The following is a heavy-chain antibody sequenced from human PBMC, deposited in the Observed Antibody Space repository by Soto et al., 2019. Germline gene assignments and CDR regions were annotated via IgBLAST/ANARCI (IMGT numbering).Heavy chain of an antibody. J-gene: IGHJ6*02. Sequence: GESLKISCKGSGYSFTSYWIGWVRQMPGKGLEWMGIIYPGDSDTRYSPSFQGQVTISADKSISTAYLQWSSLKASDTAMYYCARRGCSSTSCSSHYYYGMDVWGQGTTVTVS. CDR1: GYSFTSYW. V-gene: IGHV5-51*01. D-gene: IGHD2-2*01. CDR3: ARRGCSSTSCSSHYYYGMDV. CDR2: IYPGDSDT.